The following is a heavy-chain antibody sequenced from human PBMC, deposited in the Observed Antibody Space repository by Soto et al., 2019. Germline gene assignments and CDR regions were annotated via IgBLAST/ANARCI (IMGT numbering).Heavy chain of an antibody. Sequence: SETLSLTCTVSGGSISSYCGSWIRQPPGKGLEWIGYIYYSGSTNYNPSLKSRVTISRDDSKSIAYLQMDSLKTEDTAMYYCTKDLGYSYGYYWGQGTLVTVSS. CDR1: GGSISSYC. D-gene: IGHD5-18*01. J-gene: IGHJ4*02. CDR2: IYYSGST. CDR3: TKDLGYSYGYY. V-gene: IGHV4-59*12.